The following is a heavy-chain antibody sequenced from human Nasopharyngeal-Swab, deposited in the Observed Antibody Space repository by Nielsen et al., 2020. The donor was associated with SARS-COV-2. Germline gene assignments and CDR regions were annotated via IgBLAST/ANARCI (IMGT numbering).Heavy chain of an antibody. Sequence: GGSLRLSCAASGFTVGNHYMTWVRQAPGKGLQWVSVIYSGGSTYYADSVKGRFTISRDNSKNMVYLQMNSLRAEDTAVYYCARDPGSYYFDFWGQGTLVTVSS. CDR2: IYSGGST. CDR3: ARDPGSYYFDF. D-gene: IGHD3-10*01. J-gene: IGHJ4*02. CDR1: GFTVGNHY. V-gene: IGHV3-53*01.